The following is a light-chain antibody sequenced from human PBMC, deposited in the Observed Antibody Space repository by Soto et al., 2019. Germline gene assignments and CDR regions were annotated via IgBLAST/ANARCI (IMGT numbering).Light chain of an antibody. Sequence: IVFTPSPGPLSLSPGETATPSCRASQSVSSNYLARYQQKPGQAPRLLIYGASSRATGIPDRFSGSGSGTDFTLTISSLQPEDFATYYCQQVNSYPLTFGGGTKVDIK. V-gene: IGKV3-20*01. J-gene: IGKJ4*01. CDR3: QQVNSYPLT. CDR2: GAS. CDR1: QSVSSNY.